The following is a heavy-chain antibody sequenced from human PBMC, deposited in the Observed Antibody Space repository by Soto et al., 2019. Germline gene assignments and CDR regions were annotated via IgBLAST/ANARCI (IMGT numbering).Heavy chain of an antibody. Sequence: QITLKESGPTLVKPTQTLTLTCTFSGFSLSTSGVGVGWIRQPPGKALEWLALIYWDDDKRYSPSLKSRLTITTYTSKNQVVLTMTNMDPVDTATYYCAHRRKWNDAFDIWGQGTMVTVSS. CDR3: AHRRKWNDAFDI. CDR1: GFSLSTSGVG. CDR2: IYWDDDK. D-gene: IGHD1-1*01. V-gene: IGHV2-5*02. J-gene: IGHJ3*02.